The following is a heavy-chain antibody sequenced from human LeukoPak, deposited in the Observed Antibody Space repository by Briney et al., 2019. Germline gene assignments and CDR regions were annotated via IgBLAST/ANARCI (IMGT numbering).Heavy chain of an antibody. CDR2: IYYSGST. CDR1: GGSISSYY. V-gene: IGHV4-59*01. D-gene: IGHD5-24*01. CDR3: ARARDGYNYASFDY. Sequence: SETLSLTCTVSGGSISSYYWSWIRQPPGKGLEWIGYIYYSGSTNYNPSLKSRVTISVDTSKNQFSLKLSSVTAADTAVYYCARARDGYNYASFDYRGQGTLVTVSS. J-gene: IGHJ4*02.